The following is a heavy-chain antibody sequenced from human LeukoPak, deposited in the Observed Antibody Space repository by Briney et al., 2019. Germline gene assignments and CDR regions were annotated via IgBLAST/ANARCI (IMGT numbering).Heavy chain of an antibody. CDR3: ARGDPWRLPNDI. D-gene: IGHD5-24*01. CDR1: GGSISSGDYY. Sequence: PSETLSLTCTVSGGSISSGDYYWSWIRQPPGKGLEWIGYIYYSGSTYYNPSLKSRVTISVDTSKNQFSLKLSSVTAADTAVYYCARGDPWRLPNDIWGQGTMVTVSS. V-gene: IGHV4-30-4*01. CDR2: IYYSGST. J-gene: IGHJ3*02.